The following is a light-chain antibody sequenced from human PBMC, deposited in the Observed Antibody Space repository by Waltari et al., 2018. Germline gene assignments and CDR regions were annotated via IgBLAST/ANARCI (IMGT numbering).Light chain of an antibody. CDR2: DAS. CDR1: QGIINY. Sequence: IQLTQSPSSLSACVGDSFTITCRASQGIINYLSWYQQKPGKAPTLLIYDASTLQSGVPSIFSGSGSGTDFTLTISSLQPEDFATYYCQQLNSYQWTFGQGTKVEIK. J-gene: IGKJ1*01. CDR3: QQLNSYQWT. V-gene: IGKV1-9*01.